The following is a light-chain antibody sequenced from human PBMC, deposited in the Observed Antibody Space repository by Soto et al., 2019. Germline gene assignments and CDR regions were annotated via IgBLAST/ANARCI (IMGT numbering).Light chain of an antibody. CDR2: DAS. Sequence: IALTQSPASVSLSPGDRAALSCLASQSVNNYVAWYQQKPGQAPRLLIYDASKRATGIPARFSGSGSGTDFTLTVSSLEPEDFVLYFCQQRSVWPITFGQGTRLEIK. CDR3: QQRSVWPIT. V-gene: IGKV3-11*01. CDR1: QSVNNY. J-gene: IGKJ5*01.